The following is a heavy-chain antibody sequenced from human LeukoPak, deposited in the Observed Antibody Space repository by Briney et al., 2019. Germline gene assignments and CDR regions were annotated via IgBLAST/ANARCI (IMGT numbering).Heavy chain of an antibody. Sequence: PGGSLRLSCAASGFTFSSYSMNWVRQAPGKGLEWVSYISSSSSTIYYADSVKGRFTISRDNAKNSLYLQMNSLRAEDTAVYYCAREGYDSSGYRDYWGQGTLVTVSS. J-gene: IGHJ4*02. D-gene: IGHD3-22*01. V-gene: IGHV3-48*04. CDR3: AREGYDSSGYRDY. CDR2: ISSSSSTI. CDR1: GFTFSSYS.